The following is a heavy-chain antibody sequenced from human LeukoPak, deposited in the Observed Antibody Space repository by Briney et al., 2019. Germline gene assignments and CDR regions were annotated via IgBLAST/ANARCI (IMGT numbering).Heavy chain of an antibody. Sequence: GGSLRLSCAASGSSFSSQWMHWVRQAPGKGLVWVARINSAGRSTRYADSVKGRFTVSRDNANNTPYLQMNSLRAEDTAVYYCARSDYFDYWGQGTLVTVSS. CDR1: GSSFSSQW. V-gene: IGHV3-74*01. J-gene: IGHJ4*02. CDR2: INSAGRST. CDR3: ARSDYFDY.